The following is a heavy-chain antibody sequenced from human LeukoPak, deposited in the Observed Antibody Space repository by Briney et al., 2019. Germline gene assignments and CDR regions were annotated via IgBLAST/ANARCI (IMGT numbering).Heavy chain of an antibody. CDR3: ARDQALIVGEVAFDI. J-gene: IGHJ3*02. CDR2: INPNSGGT. V-gene: IGHV1-2*02. D-gene: IGHD3-22*01. CDR1: GYPFTGYY. Sequence: ASVKVSFKAAGYPFTGYYMHWGRPAPGQGLEWMGWINPNSGGTNYAQKFQGRVTMTRDTSISTAYMELSRLRSDDTAVYYCARDQALIVGEVAFDIWGQGTMVTVSS.